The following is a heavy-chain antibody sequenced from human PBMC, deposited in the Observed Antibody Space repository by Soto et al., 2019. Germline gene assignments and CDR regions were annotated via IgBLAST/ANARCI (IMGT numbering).Heavy chain of an antibody. CDR1: GFTLSSYW. Sequence: QPGGSLRLSCAASGFTLSSYWVSWVRQAPGKGLEWVANIKQDGSEKYYVDSVKGRFTISRDDAKNSLYLQMNSLRAEDTAVYYCARVWIFGVVFDYWGQGTLVTVSS. CDR2: IKQDGSEK. D-gene: IGHD3-3*01. J-gene: IGHJ4*02. V-gene: IGHV3-7*01. CDR3: ARVWIFGVVFDY.